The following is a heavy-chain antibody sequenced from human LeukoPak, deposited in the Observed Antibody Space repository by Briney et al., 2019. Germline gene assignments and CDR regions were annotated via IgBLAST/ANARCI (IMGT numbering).Heavy chain of an antibody. D-gene: IGHD2-15*01. CDR3: ARGGLLFHYYYYRDV. J-gene: IGHJ6*03. CDR2: INPNSGGT. Sequence: GASVKVSCKASGYTFTGYYMHWVRQAPGQGLEWMGWINPNSGGTNYAQKFQGRVTMTRDTSISTAYMELSRLRSDDTAVYYCARGGLLFHYYYYRDVWGKGTTVTISS. CDR1: GYTFTGYY. V-gene: IGHV1-2*02.